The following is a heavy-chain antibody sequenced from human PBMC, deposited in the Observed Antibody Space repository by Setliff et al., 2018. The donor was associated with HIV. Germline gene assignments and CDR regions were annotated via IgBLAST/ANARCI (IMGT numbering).Heavy chain of an antibody. CDR2: INPNSGGT. V-gene: IGHV1-2*02. D-gene: IGHD4-4*01. Sequence: ASVKVSCKASGYTFTGYYMHWVRQAPGQGLEWMGWINPNSGGTTYAQKFQGRVTMTTDTSTSTAYMELRSLKSDDTAVYYCARSNTALDAFDIWGQGTMVTVSS. CDR3: ARSNTALDAFDI. CDR1: GYTFTGYY. J-gene: IGHJ3*02.